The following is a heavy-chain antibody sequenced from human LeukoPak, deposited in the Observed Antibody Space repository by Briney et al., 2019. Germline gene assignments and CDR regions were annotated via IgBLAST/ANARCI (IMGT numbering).Heavy chain of an antibody. D-gene: IGHD1-14*01. Sequence: GGSLRLSCAASGFTFSSYWMHWVRQAPGKGLVWVTRINVDGSSTYYADSVKGRFIISRDNAKNTLYLQMNSQRAEDSAVYHCARETAVSGGVYFDYWRQRTLVTVSS. CDR1: GFTFSSYW. CDR2: INVDGSST. V-gene: IGHV3-74*01. J-gene: IGHJ4*02. CDR3: ARETAVSGGVYFDY.